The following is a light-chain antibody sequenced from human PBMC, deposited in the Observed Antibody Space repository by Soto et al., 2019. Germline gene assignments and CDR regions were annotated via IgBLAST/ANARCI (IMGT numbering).Light chain of an antibody. CDR3: QHYSSYSEA. CDR2: KAS. V-gene: IGKV1-5*03. J-gene: IGKJ1*01. Sequence: DIQMTQSPSTLSGSVGDRVTITCRASQTISSWLAWYQQKPGKAPKLLIYKASTLKSGGPSRFSGSGSGTAVTLTISSLQPDDFATYYCQHYSSYSEAFGQGTKVELK. CDR1: QTISSW.